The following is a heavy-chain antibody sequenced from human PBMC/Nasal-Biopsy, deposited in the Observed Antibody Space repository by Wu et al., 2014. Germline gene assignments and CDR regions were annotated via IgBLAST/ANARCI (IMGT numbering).Heavy chain of an antibody. J-gene: IGHJ4*02. CDR2: IDWDGDK. CDR3: ALTYDSNWRFNY. D-gene: IGHD4-11*01. Sequence: ALVKPTQTLTLTCTFSGFLVSTPRTRVSWIRQPPGKALEWLARIDWDGDKFYSSSLKTRLTILKDISKNQVVLTMTNMDLTDTATYYCALTYDSNWRFNYWGQGTLVTVSS. V-gene: IGHV2-70*04. CDR1: GFLVSTPRTR.